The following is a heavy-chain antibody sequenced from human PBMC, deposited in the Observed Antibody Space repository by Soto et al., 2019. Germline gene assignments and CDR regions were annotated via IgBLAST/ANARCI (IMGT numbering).Heavy chain of an antibody. Sequence: QITLRESGPPLVKPTQTLTLTCTVSGFSLSTSGVGVGWIRQPPGKALEWLALIYWDDDKRYSPSLKSRLTIMKDTSKNEVVLTLTNMDSVDTATYYCAHRRFTTGDYGDPPMLFDVWGQGTMVTVSS. J-gene: IGHJ3*01. CDR3: AHRRFTTGDYGDPPMLFDV. D-gene: IGHD4-17*01. CDR1: GFSLSTSGVG. V-gene: IGHV2-5*02. CDR2: IYWDDDK.